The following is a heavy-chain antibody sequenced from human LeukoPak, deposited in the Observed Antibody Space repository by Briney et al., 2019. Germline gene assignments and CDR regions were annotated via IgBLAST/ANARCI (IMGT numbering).Heavy chain of an antibody. CDR2: ISGSGGST. J-gene: IGHJ4*02. CDR1: GFTFSSYA. V-gene: IGHV3-23*01. CDR3: ARLYYYDSSGGVGFDY. D-gene: IGHD3-22*01. Sequence: GGSLRLSCAASGFTFSSYAMSWVRQAPGKGLEWVSAISGSGGSTYYADSVKGRFTISRDNSKNTLYLQMNSLRVEDTAVYYCARLYYYDSSGGVGFDYWGQGTLVTVSS.